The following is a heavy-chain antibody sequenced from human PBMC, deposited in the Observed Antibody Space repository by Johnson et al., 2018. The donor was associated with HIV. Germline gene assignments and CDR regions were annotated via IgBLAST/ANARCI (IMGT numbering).Heavy chain of an antibody. J-gene: IGHJ3*02. V-gene: IGHV3-11*05. CDR3: ARDISYDSSASQGAFDI. Sequence: QVQLVESGGGVVQPGGSLRLSCAASGFIFSDYYMSWIRQAPGKGLEWVSYISGGSTYYADSRKGRFTISRDNSKHTLYLQMNSLRAEDTALYYCARDISYDSSASQGAFDIWGQGTMVTVSS. D-gene: IGHD3-22*01. CDR1: GFIFSDYY. CDR2: ISGGST.